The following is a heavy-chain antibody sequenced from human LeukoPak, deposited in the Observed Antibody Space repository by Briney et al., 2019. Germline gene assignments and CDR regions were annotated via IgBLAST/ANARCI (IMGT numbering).Heavy chain of an antibody. D-gene: IGHD2-2*01. CDR1: GGTFSSYT. Sequence: SVKVSCKASGGTFSSYTISWVRQAPGQGLEWVGRIIPILGIANYAQKFQGRVTITADKSTSTAYMELSSLRSEDTAVYYCARANFLYCSSTTCLFDYWGQGTLVTVSS. CDR2: IIPILGIA. V-gene: IGHV1-69*02. CDR3: ARANFLYCSSTTCLFDY. J-gene: IGHJ4*02.